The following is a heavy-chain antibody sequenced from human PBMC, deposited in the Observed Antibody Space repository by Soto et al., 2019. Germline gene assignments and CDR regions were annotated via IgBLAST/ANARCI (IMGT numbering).Heavy chain of an antibody. Sequence: PGGSLRLSCAASGFTFSSYGMHWVRQAPGKGLEWVAVISYDGSNKYYADSVKGRFTISRDNSKNTLYLQMNSLRGEDTAVYYCAKNQADIVINFYYGLDVWGQGTTVTVSS. CDR1: GFTFSSYG. V-gene: IGHV3-30*18. D-gene: IGHD3-22*01. J-gene: IGHJ6*02. CDR3: AKNQADIVINFYYGLDV. CDR2: ISYDGSNK.